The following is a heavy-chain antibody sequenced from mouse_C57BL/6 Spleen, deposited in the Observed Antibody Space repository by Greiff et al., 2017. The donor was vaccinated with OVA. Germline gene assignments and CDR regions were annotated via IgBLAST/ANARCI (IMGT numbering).Heavy chain of an antibody. Sequence: LQESGPELVKPGASVKISCKASGYSFTDYNMNWVKQSNGKSLEWIGVINPNYGTTSYNQKFKGKATLTVDQSSSTAYMQLNSLTSVDSAVDYCARVGTTVYAMDYWGQGTSVTVSS. D-gene: IGHD1-1*01. V-gene: IGHV1-39*01. CDR1: GYSFTDYN. J-gene: IGHJ4*01. CDR2: INPNYGTT. CDR3: ARVGTTVYAMDY.